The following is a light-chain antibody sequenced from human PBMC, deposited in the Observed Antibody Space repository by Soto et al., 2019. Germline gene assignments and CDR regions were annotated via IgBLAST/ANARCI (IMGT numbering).Light chain of an antibody. CDR1: QSISSSY. J-gene: IGKJ1*01. CDR3: QQYGSYSRT. V-gene: IGKV3-20*01. Sequence: EIKLTQSPSTLSSSTGERATLSCRASQSISSSYLAWYQQKPGQAPRLLIYGASSRDSGVPSRFSGSGSGTDFTLTISRLEPDDFAVYYCQQYGSYSRTFGQGTKVDIK. CDR2: GAS.